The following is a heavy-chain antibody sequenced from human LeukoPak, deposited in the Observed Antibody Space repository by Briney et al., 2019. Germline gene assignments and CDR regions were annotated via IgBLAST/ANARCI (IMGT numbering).Heavy chain of an antibody. Sequence: SETLSLTCTVSGASIGSYYWSWIRQPPGKGLEWIGYIYYSGSTNYNPSLKSRVTISVDTSKKQFSLKLSSVTAADTAVYYCARSIGEYSSSWYQGFDYWGQGTLVTVSS. V-gene: IGHV4-59*01. D-gene: IGHD6-13*01. CDR1: GASIGSYY. CDR3: ARSIGEYSSSWYQGFDY. CDR2: IYYSGST. J-gene: IGHJ4*02.